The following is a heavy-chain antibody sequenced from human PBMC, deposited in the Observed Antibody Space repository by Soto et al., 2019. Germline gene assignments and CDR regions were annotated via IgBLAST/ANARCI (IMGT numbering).Heavy chain of an antibody. CDR1: GGTMSSYT. J-gene: IGHJ4*02. Sequence: SVKVSCKTSGGTMSSYTVSWVRQAPGQGLEWMGRIIPILGIANYAQKFQGRVTITADKSTSTAYMELSSLRSEDTAVYYCAGTSSIMITFGGVIALWGQGTLVTVSS. D-gene: IGHD3-16*02. CDR2: IIPILGIA. CDR3: AGTSSIMITFGGVIAL. V-gene: IGHV1-69*02.